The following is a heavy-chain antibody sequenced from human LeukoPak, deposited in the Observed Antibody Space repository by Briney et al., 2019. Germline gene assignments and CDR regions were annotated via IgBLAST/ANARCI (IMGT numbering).Heavy chain of an antibody. CDR3: ARDPYNGAYSEGYYYYYMDV. D-gene: IGHD1-1*01. Sequence: GGSLRLSCAAPGITFSNYNMNWVRQAPGKGLEWISSISSSSSYTFYADSVKGRFTISRDNAKNSLYLQMNSLRVEDTAIYYCARDPYNGAYSEGYYYYYMDVWGKGTTVTVSS. CDR2: ISSSSSYT. CDR1: GITFSNYN. V-gene: IGHV3-21*01. J-gene: IGHJ6*03.